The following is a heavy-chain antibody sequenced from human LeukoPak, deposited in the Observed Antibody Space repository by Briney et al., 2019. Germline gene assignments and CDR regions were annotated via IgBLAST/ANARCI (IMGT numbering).Heavy chain of an antibody. V-gene: IGHV3-23*01. Sequence: PGVSLSLSCGASVLTFSSYDMNWVRQAPGKGLEWVSAISGSGGHTYYADSVRARFPISRHNPGHTLFLQINTLRGEDTPVFYCPRNRPAGYAYGFELQHWGQGTLVTVSS. CDR2: ISGSGGHT. J-gene: IGHJ1*01. CDR3: PRNRPAGYAYGFELQH. D-gene: IGHD5-12*01. CDR1: VLTFSSYD.